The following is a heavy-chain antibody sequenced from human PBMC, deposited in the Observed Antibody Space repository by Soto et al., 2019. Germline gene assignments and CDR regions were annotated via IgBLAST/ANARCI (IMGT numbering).Heavy chain of an antibody. D-gene: IGHD3-16*02. CDR2: ISAYNGNT. J-gene: IGHJ3*02. CDR1: GYTFTSYG. CDR3: AREIVPYDYIWGSYRYGAFDI. Sequence: GASVKVSCKASGYTFTSYGISWVRQAPGQGLEWMGWISAYNGNTNYAQKLQGRVTMTTDTSTSTAYMELRSLRSDDTAVYYCAREIVPYDYIWGSYRYGAFDIWGQGTMVTVSS. V-gene: IGHV1-18*01.